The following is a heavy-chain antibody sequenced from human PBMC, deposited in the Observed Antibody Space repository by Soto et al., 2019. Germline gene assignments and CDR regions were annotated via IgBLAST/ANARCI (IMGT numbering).Heavy chain of an antibody. CDR2: IKTDGSVT. J-gene: IGHJ4*02. CDR1: GFTFSYHW. V-gene: IGHV3-74*01. D-gene: IGHD1-1*01. Sequence: EVQLVESGRGLVQPGESLRLSCEASGFTFSYHWMHWVRQAPGKAPVWVARIKTDGSVTNYADYVKGRFTVSRDNARNTLFLQMNSLRVEDTAIYYCARNWNGVDYWGQGTLVTVSS. CDR3: ARNWNGVDY.